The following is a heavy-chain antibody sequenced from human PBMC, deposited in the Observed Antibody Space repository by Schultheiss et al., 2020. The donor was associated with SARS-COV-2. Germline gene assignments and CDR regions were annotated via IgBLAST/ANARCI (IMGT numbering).Heavy chain of an antibody. CDR2: IYYSGST. D-gene: IGHD6-6*01. CDR1: GGSVSSGSYY. Sequence: SETLSLTCTVSGGSVSSGSYYWGWFRQHPGKGLEWIGYIYYSGSTYYNPSLKSRVTISVDTSKYQFSLRLSSVTAADTAVYYCARDSGGTARPHPDWFDPWGQGTLVTVSS. J-gene: IGHJ5*02. V-gene: IGHV4-31*03. CDR3: ARDSGGTARPHPDWFDP.